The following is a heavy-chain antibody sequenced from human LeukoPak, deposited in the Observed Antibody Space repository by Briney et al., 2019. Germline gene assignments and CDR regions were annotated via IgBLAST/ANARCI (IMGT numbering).Heavy chain of an antibody. D-gene: IGHD6-13*01. V-gene: IGHV4-39*01. Sequence: SETLSLTRTVSGGSISSSSYDWGWIREPPGKGLEWIGSKYYSWSHSYNPSLKSRITISVDTSKNQSSLKLNPVTAADTAVYYCAKRSSSWYYFDYWGQGTLVTVSS. CDR1: GGSISSSSYD. J-gene: IGHJ4*02. CDR3: AKRSSSWYYFDY. CDR2: KYYSWSH.